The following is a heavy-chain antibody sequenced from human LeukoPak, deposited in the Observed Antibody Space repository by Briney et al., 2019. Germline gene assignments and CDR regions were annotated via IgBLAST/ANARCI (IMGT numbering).Heavy chain of an antibody. CDR1: GFPFSSYA. CDR3: AKDRSFRSYGD. V-gene: IGHV3-23*01. CDR2: ISGSGGST. D-gene: IGHD4-17*01. J-gene: IGHJ1*01. Sequence: GSLSLSCAASGFPFSSYAMSWVRQAPGKGLEWVSAISGSGGSTYYADSVKGRFTISRDNSKNTLYLQMNSLRAEDTAVYYCAKDRSFRSYGDWGQGTLVTVSS.